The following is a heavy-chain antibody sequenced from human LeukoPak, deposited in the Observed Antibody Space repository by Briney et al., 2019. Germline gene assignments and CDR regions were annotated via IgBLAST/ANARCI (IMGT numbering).Heavy chain of an antibody. D-gene: IGHD6-13*01. V-gene: IGHV4-39*01. CDR3: ARGGGNSWYYFDY. J-gene: IGHJ4*02. CDR2: IYDSGRM. CDR1: GGSISSRSYY. Sequence: KPSETLSLTYTVSGGSISSRSYYWGWLRQPPGKGLQWIGSIYDSGRMYYNPSLKSRVALSVDTSNNQISLKLNSATAADTAVYYCARGGGNSWYYFDYWGQGTLVTVSS.